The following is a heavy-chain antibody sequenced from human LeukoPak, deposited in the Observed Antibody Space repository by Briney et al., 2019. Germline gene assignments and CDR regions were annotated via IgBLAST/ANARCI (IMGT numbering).Heavy chain of an antibody. V-gene: IGHV4-34*01. CDR1: SGSFSGYY. J-gene: IGHJ4*02. D-gene: IGHD3-10*01. CDR3: ARGFATMVRGVVLDC. CDR2: IYHSGST. Sequence: PSETLSLTCAVYSGSFSGYYWSWIRQPPGKGLVWVGEIYHSGSTNYNPSLKSRVTISVDTSKNQFSLKLSSVTAADTAVYYCARGFATMVRGVVLDCWGQGTLVTVSS.